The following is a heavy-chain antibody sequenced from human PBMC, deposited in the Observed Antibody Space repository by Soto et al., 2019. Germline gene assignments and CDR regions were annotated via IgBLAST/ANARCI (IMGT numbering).Heavy chain of an antibody. Sequence: GGSLRLSCAASRFTFSNSDVNWVHQAPGKGLEWVSGVSWNGSRPHYADSVKGRFIISRDNSRNTLYLQTNSLRAEDTAVYYCARGPGSGDWLIDNWGQGTLVTVSS. CDR2: VSWNGSRP. J-gene: IGHJ4*02. CDR3: ARGPGSGDWLIDN. D-gene: IGHD2-21*01. V-gene: IGHV3-35*01. CDR1: RFTFSNSD.